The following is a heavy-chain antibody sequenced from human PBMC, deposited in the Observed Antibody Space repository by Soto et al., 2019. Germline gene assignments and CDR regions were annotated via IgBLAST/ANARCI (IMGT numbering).Heavy chain of an antibody. CDR1: GYTFTSYD. D-gene: IGHD2-2*01. Sequence: ASVKVSCKASGYTFTSYDINWVRQATGQGLEWMGWMNPNSGNTGYAQKFQGRVTMTRNTSISTAYMELSSLRSEDTAVYYCARGHGRVLVPAATSDYYMDVWGKGTTVTVSS. V-gene: IGHV1-8*01. J-gene: IGHJ6*03. CDR2: MNPNSGNT. CDR3: ARGHGRVLVPAATSDYYMDV.